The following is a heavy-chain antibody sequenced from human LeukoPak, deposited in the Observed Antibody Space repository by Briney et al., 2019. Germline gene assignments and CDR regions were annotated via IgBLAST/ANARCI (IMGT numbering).Heavy chain of an antibody. CDR3: ARGYRVGATSLDY. D-gene: IGHD1-26*01. CDR1: GFTFSSYA. V-gene: IGHV3-30-3*01. J-gene: IGHJ4*02. Sequence: GGSLRLSCAAYGFTFSSYAMHWVRQAPGKGLEWVAVISYDGSNKYYADSVKGRFTISRDNSKNTLYLQMNSLRAEDTAVYYCARGYRVGATSLDYWGQGTLITVSS. CDR2: ISYDGSNK.